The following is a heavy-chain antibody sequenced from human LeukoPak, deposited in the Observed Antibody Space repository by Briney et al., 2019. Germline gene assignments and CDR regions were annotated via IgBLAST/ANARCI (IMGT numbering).Heavy chain of an antibody. Sequence: GASVKVSCNASGYTFTGYYTHWVRHVPGQGLEWMGWINPNSGGTNYSQKLQGRGTMTRDTSISTAYMELSRLRSDDTAVYYCARDSITRVGQYQLPTNWFDPWGQGTLVTVSS. CDR2: INPNSGGT. D-gene: IGHD2-2*01. J-gene: IGHJ5*02. CDR3: ARDSITRVGQYQLPTNWFDP. V-gene: IGHV1-2*02. CDR1: GYTFTGYY.